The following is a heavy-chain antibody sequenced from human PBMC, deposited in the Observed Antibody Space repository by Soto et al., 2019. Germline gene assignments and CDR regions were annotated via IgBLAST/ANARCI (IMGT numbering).Heavy chain of an antibody. Sequence: LRLSCAASGFTFSSYSMNWVRQAPGKGLEWVSYISSSSSTIYYADSVKGRFTISRDNSKNTLYLQMNSLRAEDTAVYYCAKTLYYYDSSGYQWGQGTLVTVSS. CDR2: ISSSSSTI. CDR1: GFTFSSYS. V-gene: IGHV3-48*01. J-gene: IGHJ4*02. CDR3: AKTLYYYDSSGYQ. D-gene: IGHD3-22*01.